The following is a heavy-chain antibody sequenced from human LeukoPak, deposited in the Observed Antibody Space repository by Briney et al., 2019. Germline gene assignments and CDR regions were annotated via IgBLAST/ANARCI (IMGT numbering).Heavy chain of an antibody. J-gene: IGHJ6*03. CDR1: GFTFSSYA. V-gene: IGHV3-30*01. Sequence: GGSLRLSCAASGFTFSSYAMHWVRQAPGKGLEWVALIRIDESDKYYADSVKGRFIISRDNSKNTLYLQMNSLGGEDTAVYYCAKDYASYYMDVWGKGTTVTVSS. CDR2: IRIDESDK. CDR3: AKDYASYYMDV. D-gene: IGHD2-2*01.